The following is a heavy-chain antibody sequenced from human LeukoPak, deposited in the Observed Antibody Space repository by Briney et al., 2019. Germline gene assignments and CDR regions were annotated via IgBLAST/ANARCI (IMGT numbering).Heavy chain of an antibody. D-gene: IGHD6-19*01. V-gene: IGHV3-15*01. CDR1: GFTFNNAW. CDR2: IKSKTDGGTT. CDR3: AKDTGSGWYRYFQH. Sequence: GGSLRLSCAASGFTFNNAWMSWVRQAPGKGLEWVGRIKSKTDGGTTDNAAPVKGRFTISRDDSKNTLFLQMNSLKTEDTAVYYCAKDTGSGWYRYFQHWGQGTLVTVSS. J-gene: IGHJ1*01.